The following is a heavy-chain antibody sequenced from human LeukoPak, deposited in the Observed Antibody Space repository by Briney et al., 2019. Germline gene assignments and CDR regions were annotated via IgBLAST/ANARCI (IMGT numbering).Heavy chain of an antibody. Sequence: SETLSLTCTVSGGSISSSSYYWGWIRQPPGKGLEWIGYIYYSGSTYYNPSLKSRVTISVDTSKNQFSLKLSSVTAADTAVYYCARDDSGYSGFDPWGQGTLVTVSS. V-gene: IGHV4-31*03. D-gene: IGHD3-22*01. J-gene: IGHJ5*02. CDR3: ARDDSGYSGFDP. CDR1: GGSISSSSYY. CDR2: IYYSGST.